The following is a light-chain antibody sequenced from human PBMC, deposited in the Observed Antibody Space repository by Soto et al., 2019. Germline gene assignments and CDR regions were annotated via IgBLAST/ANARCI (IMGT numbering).Light chain of an antibody. Sequence: DIQLTQSPSFLSASVGDRVTITCRASQGISSYLAWYQQKPGKAPKLLIYAASTLQYGVPSRFSGSGSGTEFTLTISSLKPEDFATYYCQQVNSYPRTFGQGTKVDIK. CDR1: QGISSY. CDR2: AAS. J-gene: IGKJ1*01. CDR3: QQVNSYPRT. V-gene: IGKV1-9*01.